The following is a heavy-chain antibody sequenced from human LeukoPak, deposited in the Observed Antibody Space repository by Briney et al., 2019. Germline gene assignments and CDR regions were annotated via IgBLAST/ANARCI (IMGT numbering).Heavy chain of an antibody. CDR1: GFTFSSYG. CDR2: IYSGGST. D-gene: IGHD3-16*01. V-gene: IGHV3-66*01. J-gene: IGHJ4*02. CDR3: ARGGSTFDY. Sequence: GGSLRLSCAASGFTFSSYGMSWVRQAPGKGLEWVSVIYSGGSTYYADSVKGRFTISRDNSKNTLYLQMNSLRAEDTAVYYCARGGSTFDYWGQGTLVTVSS.